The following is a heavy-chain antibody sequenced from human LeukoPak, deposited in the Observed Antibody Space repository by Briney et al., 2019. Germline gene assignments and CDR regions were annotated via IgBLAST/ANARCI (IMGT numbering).Heavy chain of an antibody. J-gene: IGHJ3*02. V-gene: IGHV1-24*01. CDR2: FDPEDGET. CDR3: AKGTFGEEPDAFDI. D-gene: IGHD3-10*01. CDR1: GYTLTELS. Sequence: ASVKVSCKVSGYTLTELSMHWVRQAPGKGLEWMGGFDPEDGETIYAQKFQGRVTMTEDTSTDTAYMELSSLRSEDTAVYYCAKGTFGEEPDAFDIWGQGTMVTVSS.